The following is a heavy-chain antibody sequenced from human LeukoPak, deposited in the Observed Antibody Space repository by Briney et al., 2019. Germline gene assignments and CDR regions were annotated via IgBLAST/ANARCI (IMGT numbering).Heavy chain of an antibody. J-gene: IGHJ3*02. CDR3: AREAFDAFDI. CDR1: GFTFSSYG. Sequence: QSGGSLRLSCAASGFTFSSYGMHWVRQAPGKGLEWVAFIRYDGSNKYYADSVKGRFTISRDNSKTTLYLQMNSLRAEDTAVYYCAREAFDAFDIWGQGTMVTVSS. CDR2: IRYDGSNK. V-gene: IGHV3-30*02.